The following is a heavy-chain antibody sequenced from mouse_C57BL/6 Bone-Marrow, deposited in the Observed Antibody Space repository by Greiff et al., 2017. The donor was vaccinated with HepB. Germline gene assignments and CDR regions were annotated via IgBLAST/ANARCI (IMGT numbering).Heavy chain of an antibody. CDR3: ARPLYYYGSSYYAMDY. Sequence: QVQLQQSGAELVKPGASVKLSCKASGYTFTSYWMHWVKQRPGQGLEWIGMIHPNSGSTNYNEKFKSKATLTVDKSSSTAYMQLSSLTAEYSAVYYCARPLYYYGSSYYAMDYWGQGTSVTVSS. CDR1: GYTFTSYW. D-gene: IGHD1-1*01. J-gene: IGHJ4*01. CDR2: IHPNSGST. V-gene: IGHV1-64*01.